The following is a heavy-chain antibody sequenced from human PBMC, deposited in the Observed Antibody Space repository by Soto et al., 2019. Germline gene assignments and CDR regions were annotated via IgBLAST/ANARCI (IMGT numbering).Heavy chain of an antibody. D-gene: IGHD6-19*01. J-gene: IGHJ6*02. Sequence: EVQLVESGGGLVQPGGSLRLSCVASGFTFSSYSMNWVRQAPGKGLEWVSYISSGSSTIYYADSVKGRFTISRDKAKNSLYLQMNSLRDEDTAVYYCARVLGSGWPYYYGMDVWGQGTTVTVSS. CDR3: ARVLGSGWPYYYGMDV. CDR1: GFTFSSYS. V-gene: IGHV3-48*02. CDR2: ISSGSSTI.